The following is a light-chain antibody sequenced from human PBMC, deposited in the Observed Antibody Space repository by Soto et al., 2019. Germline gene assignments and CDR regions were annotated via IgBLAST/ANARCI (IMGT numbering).Light chain of an antibody. CDR3: QQRSNWIT. CDR2: DAS. J-gene: IGKJ5*01. V-gene: IGKV3-11*02. CDR1: QSVTTY. Sequence: VLTQSPATLSLSPGEGATLSCRASQSVTTYLAWHQQRPGQAPRLLIYDASSRAPGTPARFSGSGSGRDFTLTISSLEPEDFAVYYCQQRSNWITFGQGTRLEI.